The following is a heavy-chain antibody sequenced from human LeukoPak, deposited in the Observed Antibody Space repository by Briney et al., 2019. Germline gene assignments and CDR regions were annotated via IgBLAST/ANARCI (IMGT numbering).Heavy chain of an antibody. Sequence: GGSLRLSCAASGFTFSSYAMHWVRQAPGKGLEWVAVISYDGSNKYYADSVKGRFTISRDNSKNTLYLQMNSLRAEDTAVYYCARDPATYYYDSSAHGFDYWGQGTLVTVSS. J-gene: IGHJ4*02. D-gene: IGHD3-22*01. V-gene: IGHV3-30-3*01. CDR3: ARDPATYYYDSSAHGFDY. CDR1: GFTFSSYA. CDR2: ISYDGSNK.